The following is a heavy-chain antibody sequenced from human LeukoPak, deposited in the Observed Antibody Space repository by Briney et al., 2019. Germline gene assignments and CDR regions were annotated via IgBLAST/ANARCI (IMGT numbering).Heavy chain of an antibody. J-gene: IGHJ4*02. D-gene: IGHD1-26*01. CDR3: TRDRSASGSRNY. CDR1: GYTFTSYG. CDR2: ISPYNGNT. Sequence: ASVKVSCKTSGYTFTSYGIGWVRQAPGQGLEWMAWISPYNGNTNYAQKLQGRVTVTTDTSTTTAYMELRSLRSDDTAVYYCTRDRSASGSRNYWGQGTLVTVSS. V-gene: IGHV1-18*01.